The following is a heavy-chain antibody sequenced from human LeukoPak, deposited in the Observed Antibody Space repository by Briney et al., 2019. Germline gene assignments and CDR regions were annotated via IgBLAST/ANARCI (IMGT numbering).Heavy chain of an antibody. V-gene: IGHV4-39*07. J-gene: IGHJ5*02. CDR2: IYYTGST. CDR1: GGSISSSTYY. Sequence: PSETLSLTCTVSGGSISSSTYYWGWIRQPPGKGLEWIGSIYYTGSTYYNPSLKSRVTISVDTSKNQFSLKLSSVTAADTAVYYCARSRGGGSNWFDPWGQGTLVTVSS. CDR3: ARSRGGGSNWFDP. D-gene: IGHD3-10*01.